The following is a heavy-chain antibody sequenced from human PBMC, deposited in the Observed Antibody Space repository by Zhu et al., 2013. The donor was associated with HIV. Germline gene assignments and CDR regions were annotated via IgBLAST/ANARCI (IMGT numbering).Heavy chain of an antibody. J-gene: IGHJ4*02. V-gene: IGHV1-8*01. CDR1: GYTFSEYD. Sequence: QVLLVQSGAEVKKPGASVKVSCKASGYTFSEYDVNWVRQAAGQGLEWTGWMNPVSGNTGYSQKFQGRVTLTRDNSIKTAYMELTGLTSDDTAIYYCARALGSGYCASASCYYFDYWGQGTPITVSS. D-gene: IGHD2-2*01. CDR3: ARALGSGYCASASCYYFDY. CDR2: MNPVSGNT.